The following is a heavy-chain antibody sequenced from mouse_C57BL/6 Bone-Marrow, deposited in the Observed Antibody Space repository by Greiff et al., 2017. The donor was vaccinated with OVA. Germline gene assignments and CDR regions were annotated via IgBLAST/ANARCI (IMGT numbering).Heavy chain of an antibody. D-gene: IGHD2-5*01. J-gene: IGHJ1*03. CDR3: ATAYYSNRYWYFDV. Sequence: DVQLQESGPELVKPGASVKIPCKASGYTFTDYNMDWVKQSHGKSLEWIGDINPNNGGTIYNQKFKGKATLTVDKSSSTAYMELRSLTSEDTAVYYCATAYYSNRYWYFDVWGTGTTVTVSS. CDR1: GYTFTDYN. V-gene: IGHV1-18*01. CDR2: INPNNGGT.